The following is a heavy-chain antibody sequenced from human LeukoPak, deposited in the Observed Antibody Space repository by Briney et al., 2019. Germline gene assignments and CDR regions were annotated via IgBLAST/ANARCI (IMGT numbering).Heavy chain of an antibody. CDR3: AKGIHFGYSYGYSFGY. J-gene: IGHJ4*02. D-gene: IGHD5-18*01. CDR1: GFTFSSYA. Sequence: PGGSLRLSCAASGFTFSSYAVSWVRQAPGKGLEWVSTISGSGGSTYYAVSVKGRFTISRDNSKNTLYLQMNSLRAEDTAVYYCAKGIHFGYSYGYSFGYWGQGTLVTVSS. CDR2: ISGSGGST. V-gene: IGHV3-23*01.